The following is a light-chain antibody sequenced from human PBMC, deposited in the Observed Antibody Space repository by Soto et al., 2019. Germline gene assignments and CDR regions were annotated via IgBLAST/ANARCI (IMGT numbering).Light chain of an antibody. Sequence: QSVLTQPASVSGSPGQSITISCTGTSSDVGGYNYVSWYQHHPGKAPKLMIYDVSNRPSGVSNRFSGSKSGNTASLIISGPKAEDEADYYCRSYTNTGTRVVGGGTKVTVL. CDR3: RSYTNTGTRV. CDR1: SSDVGGYNY. J-gene: IGLJ2*01. V-gene: IGLV2-14*01. CDR2: DVS.